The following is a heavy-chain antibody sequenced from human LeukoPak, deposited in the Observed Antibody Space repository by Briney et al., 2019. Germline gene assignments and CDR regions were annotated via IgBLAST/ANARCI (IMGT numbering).Heavy chain of an antibody. CDR1: GFTFSTYW. J-gene: IGHJ4*02. V-gene: IGHV3-74*01. Sequence: GGSLRLSCAASGFTFSTYWMHRVRQAPGKGLMWVSGINTDGSRTNYADFVKGRFTISRDNAKNSLYLQMNTLRVEDTAVYYCASIMVVAATDFDTWGQGTLVTVSS. CDR2: INTDGSRT. CDR3: ASIMVVAATDFDT. D-gene: IGHD2-15*01.